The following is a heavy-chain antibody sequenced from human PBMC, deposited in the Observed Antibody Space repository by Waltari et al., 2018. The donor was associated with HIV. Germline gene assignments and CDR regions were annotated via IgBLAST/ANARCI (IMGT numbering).Heavy chain of an antibody. V-gene: IGHV3-23*01. D-gene: IGHD2-8*01. Sequence: EVQLLESGGGLVQPGGSLRLSCKASGFNFRNFAMRWVREAQGKGPEWVSARSGSGSTASYADYVKGRLTISRDFSNNTLFLQMNNLRPEDTAVYFCARSMRDLRPSAFDVWGQGTMVAISS. CDR1: GFNFRNFA. CDR2: RSGSGSTA. J-gene: IGHJ3*01. CDR3: ARSMRDLRPSAFDV.